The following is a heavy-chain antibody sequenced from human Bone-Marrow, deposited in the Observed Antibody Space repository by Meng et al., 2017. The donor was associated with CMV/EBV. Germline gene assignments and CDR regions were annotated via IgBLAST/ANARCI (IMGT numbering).Heavy chain of an antibody. Sequence: SETLSLTCAVYGGSFSGYYWSWIRQPPGKGLEWIGEINHSGSTNYNPSLKSRVTISVDTSKNQFSLKLSSVTDADTAVYYCASRYGWGSYRYTPTWGQGTLVTVSS. CDR3: ASRYGWGSYRYTPT. V-gene: IGHV4-34*01. J-gene: IGHJ5*02. CDR1: GGSFSGYY. D-gene: IGHD3-16*02. CDR2: INHSGST.